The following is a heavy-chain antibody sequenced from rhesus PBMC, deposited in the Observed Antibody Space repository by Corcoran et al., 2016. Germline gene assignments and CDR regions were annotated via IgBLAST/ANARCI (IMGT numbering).Heavy chain of an antibody. V-gene: IGHV4-80*01. CDR2: INGNSGST. J-gene: IGHJ6*01. CDR1: GASISSYW. CDR3: ARGLVGSQGP. Sequence: QVQLQESGPGLVKPSENLSLTCAVSGASISSYWWSWIRQPPGKGLEWFGEINGNSGSTYYNPSLKSRVTISKDASKNQFSLKLSSVTAADTAVYYCARGLVGSQGPWGQGVVVTVSS. D-gene: IGHD3-34*01.